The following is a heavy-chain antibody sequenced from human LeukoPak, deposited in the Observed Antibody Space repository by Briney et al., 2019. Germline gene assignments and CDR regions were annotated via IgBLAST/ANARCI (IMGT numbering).Heavy chain of an antibody. CDR2: INPNSGGT. V-gene: IGHV1-2*04. Sequence: ASVKVSCKASGYTFTGYYMHWVRQAPGQGLEWMGWINPNSGGTNYAQKFQGWVTMTRDTSIGTAYMELSRLRSDDTAVYYCAREGLGGYYYDSSGYYTNWFDPWGQGTLVTVSS. D-gene: IGHD3-22*01. J-gene: IGHJ5*02. CDR3: AREGLGGYYYDSSGYYTNWFDP. CDR1: GYTFTGYY.